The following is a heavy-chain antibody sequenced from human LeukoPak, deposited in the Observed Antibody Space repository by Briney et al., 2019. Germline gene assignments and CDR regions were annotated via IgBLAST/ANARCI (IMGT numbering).Heavy chain of an antibody. CDR3: AKDDGWELLRGYFDY. CDR2: ISGSGGST. D-gene: IGHD1-26*01. V-gene: IGHV3-23*01. Sequence: GGSLRLPCAASGFTFSSYAMSWVRQAPGKGLEWVSAISGSGGSTYYADSVKGRFTISRDNSKNTLYLQMNSLRAEDTALYYCAKDDGWELLRGYFDYWGQGTLVTVSS. J-gene: IGHJ4*02. CDR1: GFTFSSYA.